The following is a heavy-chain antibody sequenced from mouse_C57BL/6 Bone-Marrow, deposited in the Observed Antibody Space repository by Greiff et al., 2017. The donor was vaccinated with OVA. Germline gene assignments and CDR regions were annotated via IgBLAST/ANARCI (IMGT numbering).Heavy chain of an antibody. J-gene: IGHJ3*01. CDR3: ATLYYYGSSPVAY. Sequence: VQLQQSGAELVKPGASVKLSCTASGFNIKDYYMHWVKQRTEQGLEWIGRIDPEDGETKYAPKFQGKATITADTSSNTAYLQLSSLTSEDTAVYYCATLYYYGSSPVAYWGQGTLVTVSA. CDR2: IDPEDGET. V-gene: IGHV14-2*01. CDR1: GFNIKDYY. D-gene: IGHD1-1*01.